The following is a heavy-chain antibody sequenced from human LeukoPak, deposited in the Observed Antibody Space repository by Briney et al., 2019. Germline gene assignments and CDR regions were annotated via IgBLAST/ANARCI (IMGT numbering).Heavy chain of an antibody. CDR3: ARLAYSSSSRHRYGFDY. J-gene: IGHJ4*02. CDR2: ISYDGSNK. D-gene: IGHD6-6*01. V-gene: IGHV3-30*04. Sequence: PGGSLRLSCAASGFTFSSYAMHWVRQAPGKGLEWVAVISYDGSNKYYADSVKGRFTISRDNSKNTLYLQMNSLRAEDTAVYYCARLAYSSSSRHRYGFDYWGQGTLVTVSS. CDR1: GFTFSSYA.